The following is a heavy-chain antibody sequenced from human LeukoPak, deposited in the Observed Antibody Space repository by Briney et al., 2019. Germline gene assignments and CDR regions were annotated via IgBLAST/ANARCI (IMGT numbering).Heavy chain of an antibody. CDR2: VDPEDGET. D-gene: IGHD6-13*01. CDR3: AFTAAGGDFDY. V-gene: IGHV1-69-2*01. CDR1: GYTFTDYY. J-gene: IGHJ4*02. Sequence: ASVKISCKVSGYTFTDYYMHWVQQAPGKGLEWMGLVDPEDGETIYAEKFQGRVTITADTPTDTAYMELSSLRSEDTAVYYCAFTAAGGDFDYWGQGTLVTVSS.